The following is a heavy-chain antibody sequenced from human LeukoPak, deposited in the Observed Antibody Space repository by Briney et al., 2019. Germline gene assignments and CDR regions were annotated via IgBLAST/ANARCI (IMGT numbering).Heavy chain of an antibody. V-gene: IGHV4-38-2*02. CDR3: ARGGYYGSGNDFRFDP. Sequence: ASETLSLTCSFSGYSISSGYYWGWIRQPPGQGLEWIGNIYHSGSTNYNPSLKSRVTISVETSKNQFSLKLKSVTAADTAVYYCARGGYYGSGNDFRFDPWGQGTLVTVSS. D-gene: IGHD3-10*01. J-gene: IGHJ5*02. CDR1: GYSISSGYY. CDR2: IYHSGST.